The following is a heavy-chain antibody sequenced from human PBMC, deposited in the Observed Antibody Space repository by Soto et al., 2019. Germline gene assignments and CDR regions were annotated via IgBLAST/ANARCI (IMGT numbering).Heavy chain of an antibody. V-gene: IGHV3-11*01. CDR1: GVCFSDYN. Sequence: PGSALRVCCAASGVCFSDYNLSWIRQDPGKALECVAYISGTGDTKYYADSVTGRFTISRDNPKNSLYLQMNSLRPEDAAVYYCAIGGGQIYYNGLDVWAQVTTVT. CDR3: AIGGGQIYYNGLDV. D-gene: IGHD3-10*01. CDR2: ISGTGDTK. J-gene: IGHJ6*01.